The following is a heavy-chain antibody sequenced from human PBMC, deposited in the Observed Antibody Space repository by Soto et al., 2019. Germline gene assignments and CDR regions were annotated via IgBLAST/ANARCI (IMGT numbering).Heavy chain of an antibody. D-gene: IGHD5-12*01. CDR2: IVVGSGNT. J-gene: IGHJ3*02. CDR3: AASHVDIVATIGYAFDI. CDR1: GFTFTSSA. Sequence: SVKVSCKASGFTFTSSAMQWVRQARGQRLEWIGWIVVGSGNTNYAQKFQERVTITRDMSTSTAYMELSSLRSEDTAVYYCAASHVDIVATIGYAFDIWGQGTTVTVSS. V-gene: IGHV1-58*02.